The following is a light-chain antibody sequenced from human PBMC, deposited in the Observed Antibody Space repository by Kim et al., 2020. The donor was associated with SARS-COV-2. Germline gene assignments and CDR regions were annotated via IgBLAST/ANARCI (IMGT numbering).Light chain of an antibody. V-gene: IGKV1-5*01. J-gene: IGKJ1*01. Sequence: RSASVGDRVTITGRASQNINKRLAWYQHKPGQAPKVLIYDSSTLENGVPSRFSASGSGTDFTLTISSLQPDDSATYYCQQYDSVWTFGQGTKLEI. CDR3: QQYDSVWT. CDR2: DSS. CDR1: QNINKR.